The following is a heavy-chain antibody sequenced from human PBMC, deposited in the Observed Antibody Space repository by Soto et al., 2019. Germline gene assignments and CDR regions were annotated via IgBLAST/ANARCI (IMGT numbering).Heavy chain of an antibody. CDR1: GVTFSYYW. J-gene: IGHJ3*01. V-gene: IGHV3-74*01. Sequence: DVQLVESGGGSVQPGGSLSLSCAATGVTFSYYWMHWVRQAPGKGLVWVSRIHSDGGSTTDADSVKGRFTISRDTAKNTLYLQMNSLRAEDTAVYYWARGQWGAFALWGQGTMATVAS. CDR2: IHSDGGST. D-gene: IGHD1-26*01. CDR3: ARGQWGAFAL.